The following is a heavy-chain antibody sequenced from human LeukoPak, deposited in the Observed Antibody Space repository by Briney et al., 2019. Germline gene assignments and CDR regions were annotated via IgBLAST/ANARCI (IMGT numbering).Heavy chain of an antibody. CDR1: GGSISSYY. CDR2: IYTSGST. D-gene: IGHD3-9*01. CDR3: ARVVYDILTGYYSFDY. V-gene: IGHV4-4*07. Sequence: SETLSLTCTVSGGSISSYYCSWIRQPAGKGLECIGRIYTSGSTNYNPSLKSRVTMSVDTSKNQFSLKLSSVTAADTAVYYCARVVYDILTGYYSFDYWGQGTLATVSS. J-gene: IGHJ4*02.